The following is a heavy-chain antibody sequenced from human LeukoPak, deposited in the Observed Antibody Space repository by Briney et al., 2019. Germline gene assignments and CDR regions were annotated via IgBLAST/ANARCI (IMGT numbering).Heavy chain of an antibody. V-gene: IGHV3-48*01. CDR3: ARNHDFAFDN. J-gene: IGHJ4*02. Sequence: QTGGSLRLSCAASGFIFRNFPITWVRQAPGKGLEWISHIRDDGTTDYADSVKGRFTISRDNVNNVLYLQMSSLRVEDTATNSCARNHDFAFDNWGPGILVTVSS. CDR2: IRDDGTT. CDR1: GFIFRNFP. D-gene: IGHD2-21*02.